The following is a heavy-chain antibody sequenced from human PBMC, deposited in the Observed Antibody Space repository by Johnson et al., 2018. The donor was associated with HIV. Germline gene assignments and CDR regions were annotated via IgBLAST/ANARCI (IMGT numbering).Heavy chain of an antibody. V-gene: IGHV3-30*03. D-gene: IGHD3-22*01. J-gene: IGHJ3*02. CDR3: ASKDSTYYYADFNI. CDR2: ISYDGSNQ. CDR1: GFTFSSYG. Sequence: QMLLVESGGGLVKPGGSLRLSCAASGFTFSSYGMHWVRQAPGKGLEWVAFISYDGSNQYYADSVKGRFTISRDNSENTLYLQMNSLRTEDTALYYCASKDSTYYYADFNIWGQGTMVTVSS.